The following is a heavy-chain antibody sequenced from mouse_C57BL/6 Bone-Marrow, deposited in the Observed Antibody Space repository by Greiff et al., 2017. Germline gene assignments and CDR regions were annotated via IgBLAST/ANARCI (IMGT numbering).Heavy chain of an antibody. D-gene: IGHD1-1*01. V-gene: IGHV1-19*01. CDR2: INPYNGGT. Sequence: EVQLQQSGPVLVKPGASVKMSCKASGYTFTDYYMNWVQQSHGKSLEWIGVINPYNGGTSYNQKVKGKGTLTVDKSSSTAYMELNSLTSEDSAVYYCARENYGTDYFDYWGQGTTLTVSS. CDR3: ARENYGTDYFDY. J-gene: IGHJ2*01. CDR1: GYTFTDYY.